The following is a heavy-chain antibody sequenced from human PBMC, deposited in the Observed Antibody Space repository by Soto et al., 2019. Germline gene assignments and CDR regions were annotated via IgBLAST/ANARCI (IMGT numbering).Heavy chain of an antibody. V-gene: IGHV1-69*02. J-gene: IGHJ3*02. D-gene: IGHD2-2*01. CDR1: GGTFSSYT. CDR3: ARASRLGYCSSSSCYDALDI. CDR2: IIPILGLA. Sequence: QVQLVQSGAEVKKPGASVKVSCKASGGTFSSYTISWVRQAPGQGLEWMGRIIPILGLANYAQRFQGRVTITADKSRSTAYMELSSLRSEDTAVYYCARASRLGYCSSSSCYDALDIWGQGAMVTVSS.